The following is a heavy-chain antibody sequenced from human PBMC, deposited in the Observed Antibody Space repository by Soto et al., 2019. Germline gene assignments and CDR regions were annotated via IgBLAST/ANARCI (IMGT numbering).Heavy chain of an antibody. V-gene: IGHV3-9*01. CDR1: GFTLDDYA. J-gene: IGHJ4*02. CDR3: ATDTYGFLVLLVCIDY. D-gene: IGHD1-1*01. Sequence: GGSLRLSCAACGFTLDDYAMHWVRQAPGKGLEWVSGISWNSGSIGYADSVKGRFAISRDNAKNSLYLQMNSLRAEDTALYYCATDTYGFLVLLVCIDYWGQGTLVTVYS. CDR2: ISWNSGSI.